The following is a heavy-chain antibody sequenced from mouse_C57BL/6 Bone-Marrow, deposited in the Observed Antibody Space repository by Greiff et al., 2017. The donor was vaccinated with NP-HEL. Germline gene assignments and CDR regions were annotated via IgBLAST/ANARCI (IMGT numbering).Heavy chain of an antibody. CDR2: IWGDGST. V-gene: IGHV2-3*01. D-gene: IGHD2-4*01. J-gene: IGHJ2*01. CDR1: GFSLTSYG. Sequence: VKLMESGPGLVAPSQSLSITCTVSGFSLTSYGVSWVRQPPGKGLEWLGVIWGDGSTNYHSALISRLSISKDNSKSQVFLKLNSLQTDDTATYYCAKGRTMITTTGEYYFDYWGQGTTLTVSS. CDR3: AKGRTMITTTGEYYFDY.